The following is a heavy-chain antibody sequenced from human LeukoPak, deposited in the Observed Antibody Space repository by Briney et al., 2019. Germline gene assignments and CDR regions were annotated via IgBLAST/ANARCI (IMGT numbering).Heavy chain of an antibody. J-gene: IGHJ4*02. V-gene: IGHV4-34*01. CDR3: ARGKSGGNSGFRFDY. Sequence: SETLSLTCAVYGGSFSGYSWNWIRQPPVKGLEWIGEINHSGGTNYNPSLKSRVTISVDTSKKQFSLKLSSVTAADTAVYYCARGKSGGNSGFRFDYWGQGTLVTVSS. D-gene: IGHD4-23*01. CDR2: INHSGGT. CDR1: GGSFSGYS.